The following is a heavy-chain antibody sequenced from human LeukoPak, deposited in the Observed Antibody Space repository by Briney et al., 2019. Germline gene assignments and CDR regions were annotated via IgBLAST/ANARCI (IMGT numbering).Heavy chain of an antibody. CDR3: ARGLVVPAANLGGRWFDP. D-gene: IGHD2-2*01. V-gene: IGHV4-34*01. Sequence: SETLSLTCAVYGGSFSGYYWSWIRQPPGKGLEWIGEINHSGSTNYNPSLKSRVTISVDTSKNQFSLKLSSVTAADTAVYYCARGLVVPAANLGGRWFDPWGQGTLVTVSS. J-gene: IGHJ5*02. CDR1: GGSFSGYY. CDR2: INHSGST.